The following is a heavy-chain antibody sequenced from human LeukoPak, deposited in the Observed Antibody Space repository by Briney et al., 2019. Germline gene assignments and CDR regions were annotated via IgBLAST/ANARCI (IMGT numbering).Heavy chain of an antibody. J-gene: IGHJ4*02. CDR1: GYTFTSYA. V-gene: IGHV1-3*01. Sequence: ASVKVSCKASGYTFTSYAMHWVRQAPGQRLEWMGWINAGNGNTKYSQKFQGRVTITRDTSASTAYMEPSSLRSEDTAVYYCARSRVPAGKYCSGGSCYGGFDYWGQGTLVTVSS. D-gene: IGHD2-15*01. CDR2: INAGNGNT. CDR3: ARSRVPAGKYCSGGSCYGGFDY.